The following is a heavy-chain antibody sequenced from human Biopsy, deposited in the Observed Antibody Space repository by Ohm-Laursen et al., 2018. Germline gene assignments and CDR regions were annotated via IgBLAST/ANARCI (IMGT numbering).Heavy chain of an antibody. CDR2: IYSSGST. J-gene: IGHJ5*02. Sequence: GTLSLTCTVSGDSISSSNFYWAWIRQPAGKGLEWIGRIYSSGSTNYNPSLKSRVTMSVDTSKNQFSLILSSMTAADTAVYYCAREPRIAAVAYFDPWGQGTLVTVSS. CDR3: AREPRIAAVAYFDP. V-gene: IGHV4-39*07. CDR1: GDSISSSNFY. D-gene: IGHD6-13*01.